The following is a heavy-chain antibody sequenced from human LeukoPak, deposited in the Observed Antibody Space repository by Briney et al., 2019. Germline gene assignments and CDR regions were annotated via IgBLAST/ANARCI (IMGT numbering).Heavy chain of an antibody. J-gene: IGHJ4*02. V-gene: IGHV1-2*02. CDR2: INPSSGGT. CDR3: ASEYSSSSGGVDY. D-gene: IGHD6-6*01. Sequence: GASVKVSCKASGYTFTGYYMHWVRQAPGQGLEWMGWINPSSGGTNYAQKFQGRVTMTRDTSISTAYMELSRLRSEDTAVYYCASEYSSSSGGVDYWGQGTLVTVSS. CDR1: GYTFTGYY.